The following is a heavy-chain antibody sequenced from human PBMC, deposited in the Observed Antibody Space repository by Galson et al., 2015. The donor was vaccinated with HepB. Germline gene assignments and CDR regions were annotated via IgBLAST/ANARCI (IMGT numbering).Heavy chain of an antibody. V-gene: IGHV4-59*01. CDR3: ARDPSSEYGAFDI. D-gene: IGHD6-6*01. J-gene: IGHJ3*02. CDR1: GGSISSYY. CDR2: IYYSGST. Sequence: TLSLTCTVSGGSISSYYWSWIRQPPGKGLEWIGYIYYSGSTNYNPSLKSRVTISVDTSKNQFSLKLSSVTAADTAVYYCARDPSSEYGAFDIWGQGTMVTVSS.